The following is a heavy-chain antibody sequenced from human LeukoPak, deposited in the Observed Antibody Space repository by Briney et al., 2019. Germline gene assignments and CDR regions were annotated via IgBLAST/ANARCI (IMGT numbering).Heavy chain of an antibody. CDR1: GGSISSSSYY. V-gene: IGHV4-39*07. CDR2: IYHSGST. Sequence: PSETLSLTCTVSGGSISSSSYYWGWIRQPPGKGLEWIGSIYHSGSTYYNPSLKSRVTISVDTSKNQFSLKLSSVTAADTAVYYCARGIQGRGYTYGYYYYYYMDVWGKGTTVTVSS. D-gene: IGHD5-18*01. CDR3: ARGIQGRGYTYGYYYYYYMDV. J-gene: IGHJ6*03.